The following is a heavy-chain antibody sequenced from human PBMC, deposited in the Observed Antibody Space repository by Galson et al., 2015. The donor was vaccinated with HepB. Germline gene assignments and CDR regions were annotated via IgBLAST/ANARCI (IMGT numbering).Heavy chain of an antibody. J-gene: IGHJ6*02. V-gene: IGHV1-69*13. CDR3: ARDGHQFLEAAGNGVYYYGMDV. CDR2: IIPISVTT. CDR1: GGTFSRDA. Sequence: SVKVSCKASGGTFSRDAISWVRQAPGQGLEWMGGIIPISVTTNYAQKFQGRVTITADESTSTAYMELSSLRSEDTAVYYCARDGHQFLEAAGNGVYYYGMDVWGQGTTVTVSS. D-gene: IGHD6-13*01.